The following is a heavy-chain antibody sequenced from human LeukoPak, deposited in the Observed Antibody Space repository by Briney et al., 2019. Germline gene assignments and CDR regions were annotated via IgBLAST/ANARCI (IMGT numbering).Heavy chain of an antibody. V-gene: IGHV3-21*01. CDR1: GFTFSSYS. CDR3: ATPVGSVRGYFDY. Sequence: PGGSLRLSCAASGFTFSSYSMNWVRQAPGKGLEWVSSISSSSSYIYYADSVKGRFTISRDNAKNSLYLQMNSLRAEDTAVYYCATPVGSVRGYFDYWGQGTLVTVSS. CDR2: ISSSSSYI. J-gene: IGHJ4*02. D-gene: IGHD3-16*01.